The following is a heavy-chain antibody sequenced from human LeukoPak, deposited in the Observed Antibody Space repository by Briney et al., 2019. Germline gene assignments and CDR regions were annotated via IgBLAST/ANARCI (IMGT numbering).Heavy chain of an antibody. D-gene: IGHD3-22*01. CDR2: IYSGGST. Sequence: GGSLRLSCAASGLTVSSNYMSWVRQAPGKGLEWVSVIYSGGSTYYADSVKGRFTVSRDNSKNTLYLQMNSLRAEDTAVYYCARVDYYDSSGYVDYWGQGTLVTVSS. V-gene: IGHV3-66*01. CDR3: ARVDYYDSSGYVDY. J-gene: IGHJ4*02. CDR1: GLTVSSNY.